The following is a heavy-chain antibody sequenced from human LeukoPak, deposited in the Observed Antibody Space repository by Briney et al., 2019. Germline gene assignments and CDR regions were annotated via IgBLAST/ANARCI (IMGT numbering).Heavy chain of an antibody. V-gene: IGHV3-21*01. CDR3: ASLPTYCGGDCTDY. CDR2: ISSSSSYI. Sequence: PGGSLRLSSAASGFTFSSYSMNWVRQAPGKGLEWVSSISSSSSYIYYADSVKGRFTISRDNAKNSLYLQMNSLRAEDTAVYYCASLPTYCGGDCTDYWGQGTLVTVSS. CDR1: GFTFSSYS. D-gene: IGHD2-21*01. J-gene: IGHJ4*02.